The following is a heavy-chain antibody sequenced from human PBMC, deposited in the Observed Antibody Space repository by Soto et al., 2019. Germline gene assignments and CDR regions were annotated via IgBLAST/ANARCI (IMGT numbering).Heavy chain of an antibody. CDR2: ISGSGGST. V-gene: IGHV3-23*01. Sequence: GGSLRLSCAASGFTFSSYAMSWVRQAPGKGLEWVSAISGSGGSTYYADSVKGRFTISRDNSKNTLYLQMNSLRAEDTAVYYCAKFGGGIRRLNGNYRDYFDYWGQGTLVTVSS. J-gene: IGHJ4*02. CDR3: AKFGGGIRRLNGNYRDYFDY. D-gene: IGHD1-26*01. CDR1: GFTFSSYA.